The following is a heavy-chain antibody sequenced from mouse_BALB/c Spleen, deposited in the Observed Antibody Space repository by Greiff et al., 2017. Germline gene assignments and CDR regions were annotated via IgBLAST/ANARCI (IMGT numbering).Heavy chain of an antibody. CDR1: GYTFTSYC. D-gene: IGHD4-1*01. CDR3: AREEDVCTGEAPWFDY. Sequence: VQLQQSGAELVRPGVSVKLSCKASGYTFTSYCMHWIKQRPGQGLERIGELNPSNGGTNYNEKFKSKATLTVDKSSSTDYMQLSSLTSEDSAVYYSAREEDVCTGEAPWFDYWGQGTTLTVSA. V-gene: IGHV1S81*02. CDR2: LNPSNGGT. J-gene: IGHJ2*01.